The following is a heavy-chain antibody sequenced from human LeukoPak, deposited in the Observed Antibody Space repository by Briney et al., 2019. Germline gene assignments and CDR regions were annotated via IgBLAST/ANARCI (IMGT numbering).Heavy chain of an antibody. CDR1: GFTFSSYG. D-gene: IGHD6-19*01. CDR2: IRYDGSNK. V-gene: IGHV3-30*02. Sequence: PGGSLRLSCAASGFTFSSYGMHWVRQAPGKGLEWVAFIRYDGSNKYYADSVKGRFTISRDNSKNTLYLQMNSLRAEDTAVYYCAKAESSTGSRYGSGWYRGPDAFDIWGQGTMVTVSS. CDR3: AKAESSTGSRYGSGWYRGPDAFDI. J-gene: IGHJ3*02.